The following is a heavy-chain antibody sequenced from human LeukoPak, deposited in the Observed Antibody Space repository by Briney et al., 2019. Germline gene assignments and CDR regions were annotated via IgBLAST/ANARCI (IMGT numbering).Heavy chain of an antibody. CDR3: AELGITMIGGV. D-gene: IGHD3-10*02. Sequence: GGSLRLSCVASGFSFSDSYISWIRQAPGKGLEWVSYISGSGSTIYYADSVEGRFTISRDNAKNSLYLQMNSLRAEDTAVYYCAELGITMIGGVWGKGTTVTISS. CDR2: ISGSGSTI. V-gene: IGHV3-11*04. J-gene: IGHJ6*04. CDR1: GFSFSDSY.